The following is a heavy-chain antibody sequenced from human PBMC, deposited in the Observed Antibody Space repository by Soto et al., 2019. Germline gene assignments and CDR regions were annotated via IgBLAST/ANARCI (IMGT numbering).Heavy chain of an antibody. V-gene: IGHV1-69*01. CDR3: ARVPRAGSAYYYYGIDV. CDR2: IIPIFGTA. Sequence: QVQLVQSGAEVKKPGSSVKVSCKASGGTFSSYAISWVRQAPGQGLEWMGGIIPIFGTANYAQKFQGRVTITADESTSTAYKELSSLRSEDTAVYYCARVPRAGSAYYYYGIDVWGQGTTVTVSS. D-gene: IGHD1-1*01. CDR1: GGTFSSYA. J-gene: IGHJ6*02.